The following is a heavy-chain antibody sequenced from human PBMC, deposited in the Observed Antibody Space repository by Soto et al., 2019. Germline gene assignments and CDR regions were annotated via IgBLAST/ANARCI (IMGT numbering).Heavy chain of an antibody. J-gene: IGHJ4*02. Sequence: ASVKVSCKASGYTFTSYDINWVRQATGQGLEWMGWMNPNSGNTGYAQKFQGRVTMTRNTSISTAYMELSSLRSEDTAVYYCARDSSIYGDYWNWGQGTLVTVSS. D-gene: IGHD4-17*01. CDR2: MNPNSGNT. V-gene: IGHV1-8*01. CDR1: GYTFTSYD. CDR3: ARDSSIYGDYWN.